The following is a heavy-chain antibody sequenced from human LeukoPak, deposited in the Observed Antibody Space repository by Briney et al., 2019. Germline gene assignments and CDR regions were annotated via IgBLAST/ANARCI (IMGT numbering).Heavy chain of an antibody. CDR3: ARENLADYYDSSGPDY. D-gene: IGHD3-22*01. Sequence: GGSLRLSCAASGFTFSSYSMNWVRQAPGKGLEWVSYISSSSTIYYADSVKGRFTISRDNAKNSLYLQMNSLRAEDTAVYYCARENLADYYDSSGPDYWGQGTLVTVSS. J-gene: IGHJ4*02. V-gene: IGHV3-48*04. CDR1: GFTFSSYS. CDR2: ISSSSTI.